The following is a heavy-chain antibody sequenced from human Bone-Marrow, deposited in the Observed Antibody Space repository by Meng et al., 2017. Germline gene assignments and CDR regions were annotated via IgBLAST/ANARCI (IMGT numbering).Heavy chain of an antibody. J-gene: IGHJ4*02. Sequence: GGSLRLSCAASGFTFSSYWMHWVRQAPGKGLVWVSRINSDGSSTSYADSVKGRFTISRDNAKNTLYLQMNSLRAEDAAVYYCARIGSAYDRGLFDYWGQGTLVTVSS. CDR3: ARIGSAYDRGLFDY. CDR1: GFTFSSYW. CDR2: INSDGSST. V-gene: IGHV3-74*01. D-gene: IGHD5-12*01.